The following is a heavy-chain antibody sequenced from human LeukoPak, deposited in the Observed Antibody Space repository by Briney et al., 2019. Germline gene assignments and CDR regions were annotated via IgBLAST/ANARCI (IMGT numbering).Heavy chain of an antibody. J-gene: IGHJ6*04. CDR3: ATPFADPYYYYYGMDV. V-gene: IGHV1-69*06. D-gene: IGHD3-10*01. Sequence: SVKVSCKASGGTFSSYAISWVRQAPGQGLEWMGGIITIFGTANYAQKFQGRVTITADKSTSTAYMELSSLRSEDTAVYYCATPFADPYYYYYGMDVWGKGTTVTVSS. CDR2: IITIFGTA. CDR1: GGTFSSYA.